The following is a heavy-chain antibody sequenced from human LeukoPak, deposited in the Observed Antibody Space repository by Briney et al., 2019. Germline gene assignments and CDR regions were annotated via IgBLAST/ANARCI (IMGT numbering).Heavy chain of an antibody. CDR3: ARGFYGDYFDY. CDR1: GGSFSGYY. V-gene: IGHV4-34*01. CDR2: INHSGGT. Sequence: SETLSLTCAVYGGSFSGYYWSWIRQPPGKGLEWIGEINHSGGTNYNPSLKSRVTISVDTSKNQFSLKLSSVTAADTAVYYCARGFYGDYFDYWGQGTLVTVSS. J-gene: IGHJ4*02. D-gene: IGHD4-17*01.